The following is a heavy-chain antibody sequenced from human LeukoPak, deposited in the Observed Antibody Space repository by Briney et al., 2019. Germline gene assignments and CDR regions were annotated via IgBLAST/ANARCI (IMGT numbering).Heavy chain of an antibody. CDR3: ARGYNYGAY. CDR2: ISYDGSNK. J-gene: IGHJ4*02. D-gene: IGHD4/OR15-4a*01. V-gene: IGHV3-30-3*01. Sequence: GGSLRLSCAASGFPFSSYAMHWVRQAPGKGLEWVAVISYDGSNKYYADSVKGRFTISRDNSKNTLYLQMNSLRAEDTAVYYCARGYNYGAYWGQGTLVTVSS. CDR1: GFPFSSYA.